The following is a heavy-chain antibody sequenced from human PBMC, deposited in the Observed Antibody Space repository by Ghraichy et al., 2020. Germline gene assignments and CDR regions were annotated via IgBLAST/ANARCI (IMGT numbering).Heavy chain of an antibody. V-gene: IGHV4-39*01. CDR3: ARHDSLVRGVTIMGYYLDA. J-gene: IGHJ4*02. Sequence: SETLSLTCTVSGGSVRSNSYYWGWIRQPPGKGLEWIGSIFYSGSTYYNPSLKSRVTISVDTSKNQFSLKLSSVTAADTAVYYCARHDSLVRGVTIMGYYLDAWGQGTLVTVSS. D-gene: IGHD3-10*01. CDR1: GGSVRSNSYY. CDR2: IFYSGST.